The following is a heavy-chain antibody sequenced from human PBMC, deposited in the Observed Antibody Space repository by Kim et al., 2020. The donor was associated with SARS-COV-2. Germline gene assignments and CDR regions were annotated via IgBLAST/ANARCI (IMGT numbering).Heavy chain of an antibody. CDR2: ISYDGSNK. Sequence: GGSLRLSCAASGFTFSSYGMHWVRQAPGKGLEWVAVISYDGSNKYYADSVKGRFTISRDNSKNTLYLQMNSLRAEDTAVYYCAKDLGYCSSTSCGGYYYYYGMDVWGQGTTVTVSS. D-gene: IGHD2-2*01. CDR1: GFTFSSYG. V-gene: IGHV3-30*18. CDR3: AKDLGYCSSTSCGGYYYYYGMDV. J-gene: IGHJ6*02.